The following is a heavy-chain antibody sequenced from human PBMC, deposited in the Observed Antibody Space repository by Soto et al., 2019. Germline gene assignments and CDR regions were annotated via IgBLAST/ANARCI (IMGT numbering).Heavy chain of an antibody. CDR3: ARGFGYDYGSGSHSPLAFDI. V-gene: IGHV4-34*01. CDR1: GGSFSGYY. D-gene: IGHD3-10*01. CDR2: INHSGST. Sequence: SETLSLTCAVYGGSFSGYYWSWIRQPPGKGLEWIGEINHSGSTNYNPSLKSRVTISVDTSKNQFSLKLSSVTAADTAVYYCARGFGYDYGSGSHSPLAFDIWGQGTMVTVSS. J-gene: IGHJ3*02.